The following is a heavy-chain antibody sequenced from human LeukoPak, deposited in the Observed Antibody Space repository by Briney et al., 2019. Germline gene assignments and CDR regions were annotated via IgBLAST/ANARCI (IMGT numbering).Heavy chain of an antibody. J-gene: IGHJ4*02. V-gene: IGHV4-39*01. D-gene: IGHD3-22*01. CDR1: GGSISSSSYY. CDR3: ARLHYYDGYFDY. CDR2: IYYSGST. Sequence: SETLSLTCTVSGGSISSSSYYWGWIRQPPGKGLEWIGSIYYSGSTYYNPSLKSRVTISVDTSKNQFSLKLSSVTAADTAVYYCARLHYYDGYFDYWGQGTLVTVSS.